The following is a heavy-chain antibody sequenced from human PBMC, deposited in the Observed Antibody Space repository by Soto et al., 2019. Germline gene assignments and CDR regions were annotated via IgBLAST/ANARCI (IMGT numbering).Heavy chain of an antibody. CDR2: ISNAGVNT. CDR3: ASVATPGVVVPPLDF. J-gene: IGHJ4*02. V-gene: IGHV3-23*01. CDR1: GFGFNSYS. Sequence: GGSLRLSCAASGFGFNSYSMTWVRQAPGKGLEWVSAISNAGVNTYYADSVKGRFTVSRDNPKSTMYLQMSSLTADDTAVYFCASVATPGVVVPPLDFWGKGTLVPVSS. D-gene: IGHD2-21*01.